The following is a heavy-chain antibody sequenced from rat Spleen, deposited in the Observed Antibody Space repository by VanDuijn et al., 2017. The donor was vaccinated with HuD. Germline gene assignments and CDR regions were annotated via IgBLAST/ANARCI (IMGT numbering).Heavy chain of an antibody. D-gene: IGHD1-5*01. V-gene: IGHV5-20*01. CDR3: TRGGYNYAFAWAY. Sequence: EVQLAESGGGLVQPGRSLKLSCAVSGFTFSDYYMAWVRQAPTTGLEWVASISYDDTSTHYRDSVKGRFTISRNNAKNTLYLQMDSLRSEDTATYYCTRGGYNYAFAWAYWGQGTLVTVSS. CDR1: GFTFSDYY. CDR2: ISYDDTST. J-gene: IGHJ3*01.